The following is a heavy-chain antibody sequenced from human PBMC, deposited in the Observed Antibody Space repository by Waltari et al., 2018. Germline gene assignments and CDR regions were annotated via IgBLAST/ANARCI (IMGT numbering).Heavy chain of an antibody. D-gene: IGHD1-26*01. V-gene: IGHV3-48*03. CDR3: TRGLVGAPG. CDR1: GFTFFNYE. J-gene: IGHJ4*02. Sequence: VQLVESGGDVLQPGGSLRLTCETSGFTFFNYEMNWVRQASGKGLEWIAYISNTCTRTFYSDSVRGRCTISRDDAKNSVFLQMNDLRVDDSGLYYCTRGLVGAPGWGQGTLVTVSS. CDR2: ISNTCTRT.